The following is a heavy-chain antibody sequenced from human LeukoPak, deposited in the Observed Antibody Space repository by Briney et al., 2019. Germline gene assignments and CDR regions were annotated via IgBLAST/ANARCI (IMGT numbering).Heavy chain of an antibody. CDR1: GYTFTDYY. D-gene: IGHD1-26*01. J-gene: IGHJ4*02. Sequence: ASVKVSCKASGYTFTDYYMHWVRQAPGQGLEWMGWINPNSGGTNYTQKFQGRVTMTRDTSISTAYMELSRLRSDDTAVYYCAREGPIVGATHLVDYWGQGTLVTVSS. CDR2: INPNSGGT. V-gene: IGHV1-2*02. CDR3: AREGPIVGATHLVDY.